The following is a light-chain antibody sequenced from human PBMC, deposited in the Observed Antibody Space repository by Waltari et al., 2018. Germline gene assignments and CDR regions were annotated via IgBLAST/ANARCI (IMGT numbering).Light chain of an antibody. CDR1: QSVSSSY. CDR3: QQYGSSLLT. J-gene: IGKJ4*01. V-gene: IGKV3-20*01. Sequence: IVLTQSPGTLSLSPRERATLSCRASQSVSSSYLAWYQQNPGQAPRLLIYGASSRATGIPDRFSGSGSGTDFTLTISRLEPEDFAVYYCQQYGSSLLTFGGGTKVEIK. CDR2: GAS.